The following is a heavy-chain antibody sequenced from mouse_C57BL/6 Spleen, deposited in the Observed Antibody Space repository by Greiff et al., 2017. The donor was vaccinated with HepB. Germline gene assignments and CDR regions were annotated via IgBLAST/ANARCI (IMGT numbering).Heavy chain of an antibody. CDR2: FYPGSGSI. V-gene: IGHV1-62-2*01. D-gene: IGHD1-1*01. J-gene: IGHJ2*01. CDR3: ARHEEPITTVVAHFDY. Sequence: VQVVESGAELVKPGASVKLSCKASGYTFTEYTIHWVKQRSGQGLEWIGWFYPGSGSIKYNEKFKDKATLTADKSSSTVYMELSRLTSEDSAVYFCARHEEPITTVVAHFDYWGQGTTLTVSS. CDR1: GYTFTEYT.